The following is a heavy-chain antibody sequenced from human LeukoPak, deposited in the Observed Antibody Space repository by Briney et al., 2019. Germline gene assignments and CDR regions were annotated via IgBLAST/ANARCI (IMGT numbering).Heavy chain of an antibody. CDR2: IYYSGNI. J-gene: IGHJ4*02. Sequence: GSLRLSCAASGFTFDDYGMSWVRQAPGKGLEWIGYIYYSGNINYNPSLKSRVTIAVDTSKNQFSLKLISVTAADTAVYYCARHVGTDSSSWYYFDYWGQGTLVTVSS. D-gene: IGHD6-13*01. V-gene: IGHV4-59*08. CDR3: ARHVGTDSSSWYYFDY. CDR1: GFTFDDYG.